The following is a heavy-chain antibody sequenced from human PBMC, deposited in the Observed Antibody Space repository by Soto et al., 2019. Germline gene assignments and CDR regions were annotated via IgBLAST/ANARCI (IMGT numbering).Heavy chain of an antibody. V-gene: IGHV5-51*01. CDR3: ARQRYYDSSGYYSYYYYGMDV. Sequence: GESLKISCKGSGYSFTSYWIGWVRQMPGKGLEWMGIIYPGDSDTRYSPSFQGQVTISADKSISTAYLQWSSLKASDTAMYYCARQRYYDSSGYYSYYYYGMDVWGQGTTVTVSS. CDR1: GYSFTSYW. D-gene: IGHD3-22*01. J-gene: IGHJ6*02. CDR2: IYPGDSDT.